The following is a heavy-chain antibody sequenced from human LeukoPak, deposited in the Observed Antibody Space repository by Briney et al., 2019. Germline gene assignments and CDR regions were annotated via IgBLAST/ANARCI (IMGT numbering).Heavy chain of an antibody. D-gene: IGHD4-17*01. Sequence: MSGGSLRLSCAASGFTFSSYSMNWVRQAPGKGLEWVSSISSSSSYIYYADSVKGRFTISRDNAKNSLYLQMNSLRAEDTAVYYCARDYSTVTTFFDYWGQGTLVTVSS. V-gene: IGHV3-21*01. CDR3: ARDYSTVTTFFDY. J-gene: IGHJ4*02. CDR2: ISSSSSYI. CDR1: GFTFSSYS.